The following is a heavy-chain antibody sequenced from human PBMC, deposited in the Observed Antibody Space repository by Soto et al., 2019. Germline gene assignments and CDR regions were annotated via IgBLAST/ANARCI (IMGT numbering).Heavy chain of an antibody. CDR1: GGSISSSSYY. D-gene: IGHD2-21*01. V-gene: IGHV4-39*01. CDR3: ARRLVVEYYYYYYGMGV. Sequence: TVSGGSISSSSYYWGWIRQPPGKGLEWIGSIYYSGSTYYNPSLKSRVTISVDTSKNQFSLKLSSVTAADTAVYYCARRLVVEYYYYYYGMGVWGQGTTVTVSS. CDR2: IYYSGST. J-gene: IGHJ6*02.